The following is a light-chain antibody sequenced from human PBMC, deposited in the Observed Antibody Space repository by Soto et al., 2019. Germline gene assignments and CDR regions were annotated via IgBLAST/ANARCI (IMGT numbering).Light chain of an antibody. CDR3: QQRRNWPST. J-gene: IGKJ4*01. Sequence: EIVLTQSPATLSLSPGKRATLSCRASQGVSGYLAWYQQKPGQAPRLLIYDASNRATGIPARFSGSGSGTDFTLTITSLEPEDFAVYYCQQRRNWPSTFGGGTKVEI. CDR2: DAS. V-gene: IGKV3-11*01. CDR1: QGVSGY.